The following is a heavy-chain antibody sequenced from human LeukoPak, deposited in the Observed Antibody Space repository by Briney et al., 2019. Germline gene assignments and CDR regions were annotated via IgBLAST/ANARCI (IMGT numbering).Heavy chain of an antibody. Sequence: ASVKVSCKASGYTFTGYYMNWVRQAPGQGLEWMGWINPNSGGTNYAQKFQGRVTMTRDTSISTAYMELSRLRSDDTAVYYCARDRFDTAMEPYYFDYWGQGTLVTVSS. D-gene: IGHD5-18*01. CDR3: ARDRFDTAMEPYYFDY. CDR2: INPNSGGT. V-gene: IGHV1-2*02. CDR1: GYTFTGYY. J-gene: IGHJ4*02.